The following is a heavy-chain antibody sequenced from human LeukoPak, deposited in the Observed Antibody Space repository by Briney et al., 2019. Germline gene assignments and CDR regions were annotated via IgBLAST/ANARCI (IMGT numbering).Heavy chain of an antibody. J-gene: IGHJ3*02. CDR2: ISSSGSHR. CDR1: GFRFASYN. Sequence: GGSLTLSCAASGFRFASYNMNWVRQTPGKGLKWISFISSSGSHRYYADSVKGRFTISRDNAKNSLYLDMNSLREEDTAVYYCEGQDCYDIWGQGTLVAVSS. D-gene: IGHD2-15*01. V-gene: IGHV3-48*02. CDR3: EGQDCYDI.